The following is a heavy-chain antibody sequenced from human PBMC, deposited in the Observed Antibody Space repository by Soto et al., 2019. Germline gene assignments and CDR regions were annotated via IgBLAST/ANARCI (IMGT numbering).Heavy chain of an antibody. Sequence: QVQLVQSGAEVKKPGSSVKVSCKASGGTFSSYAISWVRQAPGQGLEWMGGIIPIFSAANYAQKFQGRVTITADEATSRAYMELSSLRYEDTAVYYCARDRRNEFNSYDDSTEYNWFDPWGQGTLVTVSS. CDR1: GGTFSSYA. V-gene: IGHV1-69*12. CDR3: ARDRRNEFNSYDDSTEYNWFDP. J-gene: IGHJ5*02. CDR2: IIPIFSAA. D-gene: IGHD3-22*01.